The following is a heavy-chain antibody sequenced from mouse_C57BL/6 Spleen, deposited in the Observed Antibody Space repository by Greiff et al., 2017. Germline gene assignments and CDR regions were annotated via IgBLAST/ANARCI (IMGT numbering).Heavy chain of an antibody. D-gene: IGHD1-1*01. J-gene: IGHJ1*03. V-gene: IGHV5-4*01. Sequence: EVKLQESGGGLVKPGGSLKLSCAASGFTFSSYAMSWVRQTPEKRLEWVATISDGGSYTYYPDNVKGRFTISRDNAKNNLYLQMSHLKSEDTAMYYCAREGTTVVATLYWYFDVWGTGTTVTVSS. CDR3: AREGTTVVATLYWYFDV. CDR1: GFTFSSYA. CDR2: ISDGGSYT.